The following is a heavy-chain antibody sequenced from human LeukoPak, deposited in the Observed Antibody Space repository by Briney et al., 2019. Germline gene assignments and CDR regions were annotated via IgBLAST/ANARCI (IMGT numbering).Heavy chain of an antibody. Sequence: PSETLSLTCTVSGGSISSYYWSWIRQPPGKGLEWIGYIYYSGSTNYNPSLKSRVTISVNTSKNQFSLKLGSVTAADTAVYYCVREKWDYYDSSGYYYLNWFDPWGQGTLVTVSS. V-gene: IGHV4-59*01. CDR2: IYYSGST. CDR1: GGSISSYY. CDR3: VREKWDYYDSSGYYYLNWFDP. J-gene: IGHJ5*02. D-gene: IGHD3-22*01.